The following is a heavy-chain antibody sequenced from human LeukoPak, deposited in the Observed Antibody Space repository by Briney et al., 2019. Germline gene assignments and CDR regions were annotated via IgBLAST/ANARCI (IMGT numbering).Heavy chain of an antibody. J-gene: IGHJ4*02. CDR1: GFTFSDYY. CDR3: ARVARTTVTLWFDY. CDR2: ISSSGSTI. D-gene: IGHD4-17*01. V-gene: IGHV3-11*01. Sequence: GGSLRLSCAASGFTFSDYYMSWIRQAPGKGLEWVCYISSSGSTIYYADSVKGRFTISRDNAKNSLYLQMNSLRAEDTAVYYCARVARTTVTLWFDYWGQGTLVTVSS.